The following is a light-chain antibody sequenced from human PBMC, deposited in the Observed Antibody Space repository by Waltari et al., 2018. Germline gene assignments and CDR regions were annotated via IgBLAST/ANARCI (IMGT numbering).Light chain of an antibody. CDR2: GAS. Sequence: IVLTQSPGTLSLSPGERATLSCRASQSVGRSLAWYQQKPGQALRIVSYGASSRATGIPDRFSGSGSGTDFSLTISRLEPEDFAVYYCQHYVRLPATFGQGTKVEIK. CDR1: QSVGRS. V-gene: IGKV3-20*01. CDR3: QHYVRLPAT. J-gene: IGKJ1*01.